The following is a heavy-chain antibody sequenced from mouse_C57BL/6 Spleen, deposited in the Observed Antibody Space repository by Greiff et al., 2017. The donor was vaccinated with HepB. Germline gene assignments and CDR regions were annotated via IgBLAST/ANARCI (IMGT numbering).Heavy chain of an antibody. CDR2: IYPGDGDT. V-gene: IGHV1-80*01. J-gene: IGHJ1*03. CDR1: GYAFSSYW. CDR3: ARNHYSNYGYFDV. D-gene: IGHD2-5*01. Sequence: VQLQQSGAELVKPGASVKISCKASGYAFSSYWMNWVKQRPGKGLEWIGQIYPGDGDTNYNGKFKGKATLTADKSSSTAYMQLSSLTSEDSAVYFCARNHYSNYGYFDVWGTGTTVTVSS.